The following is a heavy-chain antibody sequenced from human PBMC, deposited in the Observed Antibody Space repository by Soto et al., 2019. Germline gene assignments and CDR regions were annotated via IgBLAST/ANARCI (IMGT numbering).Heavy chain of an antibody. CDR1: GGTFSSYT. Sequence: QVQLVQSGAEVKKPGSSVKVSCKASGGTFSSYTISWVRQAPGQGLEWMGRIIPILGIANYAQKFQGRVTITADKSTSTAYMELSSLRSEDTAVDYCARNLFEEVPADYWGQGTLVTVSS. D-gene: IGHD2-2*01. J-gene: IGHJ4*02. CDR2: IIPILGIA. V-gene: IGHV1-69*02. CDR3: ARNLFEEVPADY.